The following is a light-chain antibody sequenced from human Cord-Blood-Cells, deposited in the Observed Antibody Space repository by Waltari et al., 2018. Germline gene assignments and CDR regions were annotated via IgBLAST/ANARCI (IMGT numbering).Light chain of an antibody. CDR2: DAS. V-gene: IGKV3-11*01. CDR3: QQRSNWPLT. Sequence: EIVLTQSPATLSLSPGARATLSCRASQSVSSYLAWYQQKPGQAPRLLIYDASNRATGIPARFSGSGSGTDFTLTISSLEPEDFAVYYCQQRSNWPLTFGTGTKVDIK. J-gene: IGKJ3*01. CDR1: QSVSSY.